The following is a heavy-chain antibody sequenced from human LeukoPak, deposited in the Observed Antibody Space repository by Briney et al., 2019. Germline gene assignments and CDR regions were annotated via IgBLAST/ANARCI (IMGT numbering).Heavy chain of an antibody. D-gene: IGHD6-6*01. J-gene: IGHJ5*02. Sequence: GGSLRLSCAASGFTFSSYSMNWVRQAPGKGLEWVSSISCSSSYIYYADSVKGRFTISRDNAKNSLYLQMNSLRAEDTAVYYCARSPGSSSAYYWFDPWGQGTLVTVSS. CDR1: GFTFSSYS. CDR3: ARSPGSSSAYYWFDP. V-gene: IGHV3-21*01. CDR2: ISCSSSYI.